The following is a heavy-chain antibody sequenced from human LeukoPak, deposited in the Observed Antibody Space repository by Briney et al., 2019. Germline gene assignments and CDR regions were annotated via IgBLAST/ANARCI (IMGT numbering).Heavy chain of an antibody. CDR3: ARPYYYNSSSYYYFDY. CDR1: GGTFSSYT. V-gene: IGHV1-69*02. J-gene: IGHJ4*02. CDR2: IIPILGIA. D-gene: IGHD3-22*01. Sequence: SLKLSCKASGGTFSSYTISWVRQAPGQGLEWMGRIIPILGIANYAQKWQGRVTITADKSTSTAYMELSTLRAEDTAVYYSARPYYYNSSSYYYFDYWGQGTLVTVSS.